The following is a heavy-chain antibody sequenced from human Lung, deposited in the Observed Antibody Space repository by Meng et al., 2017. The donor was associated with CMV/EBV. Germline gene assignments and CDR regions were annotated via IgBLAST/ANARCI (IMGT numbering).Heavy chain of an antibody. CDR1: SSYS. V-gene: IGHV1-69*04. CDR3: AREQYCSNTNCFNWFDS. J-gene: IGHJ5*01. Sequence: SSYSGSWVRQATGQGLEWMGRIIPVRGITNYAQKFQGRVTITADRSTSTFYMELSSLRSEDTAMYYCAREQYCSNTNCFNWFDSWAQGTLVTVSS. D-gene: IGHD2-2*01. CDR2: IIPVRGIT.